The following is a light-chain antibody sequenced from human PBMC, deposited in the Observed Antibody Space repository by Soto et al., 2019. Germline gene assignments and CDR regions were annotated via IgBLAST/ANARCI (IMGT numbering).Light chain of an antibody. CDR2: DVN. J-gene: IGLJ2*01. CDR1: SSDVGGYNY. CDR3: CSYTNNSTRV. V-gene: IGLV2-14*01. Sequence: QSALTQPASVSGSPGQSITISCTGTSSDVGGYNYVSWYQQYPGKAPKLMIYDVNNRPSGVSNRLSGSKSGNTASLAISGLQAEDEADYYCCSYTNNSTRVFGGGTQLTVL.